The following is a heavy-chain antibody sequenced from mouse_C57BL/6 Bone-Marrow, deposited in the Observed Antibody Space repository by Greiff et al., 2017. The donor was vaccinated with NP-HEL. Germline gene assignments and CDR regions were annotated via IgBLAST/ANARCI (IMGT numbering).Heavy chain of an antibody. J-gene: IGHJ1*03. CDR1: GYAFSSSW. Sequence: QVQLKQSGPELVKPGASVKISCKASGYAFSSSWMNWVKQRPGKGLEWIGRIYPGDGDTNYNGKFKGKATLTADKSSSTAYMTLSSLTSEDSAVYFCARHDYGSSHGYFDVWGTGTTVTVSA. CDR2: IYPGDGDT. D-gene: IGHD1-1*01. V-gene: IGHV1-82*01. CDR3: ARHDYGSSHGYFDV.